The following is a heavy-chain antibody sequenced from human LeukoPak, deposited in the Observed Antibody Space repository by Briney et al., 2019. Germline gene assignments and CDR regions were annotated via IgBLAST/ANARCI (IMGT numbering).Heavy chain of an antibody. CDR1: GFTFSSYG. CDR2: TSDRGDYT. CDR3: AKKAQYNGNYPLDY. D-gene: IGHD1-26*01. J-gene: IGHJ4*02. V-gene: IGHV3-23*01. Sequence: GGSLRLSCAASGFTFSSYGMHWVRQAPGKGLEWVSGTSDRGDYTYYADSVKGRFTISRDNSKNTLYLQMNSLRAEDTALYFCAKKAQYNGNYPLDYWGQGTLVTVSS.